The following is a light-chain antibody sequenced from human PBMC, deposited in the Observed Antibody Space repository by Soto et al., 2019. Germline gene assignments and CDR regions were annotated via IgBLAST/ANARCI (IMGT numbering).Light chain of an antibody. CDR1: QSISIY. Sequence: DIQLTQSPSSLSASVGDRVTITCRASQSISIYLNWYQQKPGKAPKLLIYGASSVQSGVPSRFSGSGSWTDFTLTISSLQPEDFATYYCQERAAAFGGGTKVEI. CDR3: QERAAA. CDR2: GAS. V-gene: IGKV1-39*01. J-gene: IGKJ4*01.